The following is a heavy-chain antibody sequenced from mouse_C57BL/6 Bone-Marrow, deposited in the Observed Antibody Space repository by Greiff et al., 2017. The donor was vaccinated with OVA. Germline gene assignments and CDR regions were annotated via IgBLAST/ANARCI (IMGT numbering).Heavy chain of an antibody. D-gene: IGHD2-4*01. J-gene: IGHJ3*01. CDR3: AREELRRDLAD. CDR1: GYAFSSSW. Sequence: QVQLQQSGPELVKPGASVKISCKASGYAFSSSWMNWVKQRPGKGLEWIGRIYPGDGDTNYNGKFKGKATLTAEKSSSTAYMQLSSLTSEDSAVYFCAREELRRDLADWGQGTLVTVSA. CDR2: IYPGDGDT. V-gene: IGHV1-82*01.